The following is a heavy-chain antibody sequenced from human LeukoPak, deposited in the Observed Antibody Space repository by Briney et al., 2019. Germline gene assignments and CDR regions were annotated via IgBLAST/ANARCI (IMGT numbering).Heavy chain of an antibody. V-gene: IGHV4-39*01. Sequence: SGTPSLTSTVSGGSACGSSYYGGWIRQPPRKGLEWSGRIYYSGSTYNNPSLKRRVTISVDTSKNQFSLKLSSVTAADTAVYYCARAGDRSSWYRPFDYWGQGTLVTVSS. CDR2: IYYSGST. CDR1: GGSACGSSYY. D-gene: IGHD6-13*01. J-gene: IGHJ4*02. CDR3: ARAGDRSSWYRPFDY.